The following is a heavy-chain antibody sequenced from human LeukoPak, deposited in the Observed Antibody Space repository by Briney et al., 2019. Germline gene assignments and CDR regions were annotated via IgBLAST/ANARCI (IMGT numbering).Heavy chain of an antibody. V-gene: IGHV4-39*07. CDR1: GDSISNHIYY. D-gene: IGHD3-3*01. J-gene: IGHJ5*02. Sequence: PSETLSLTCAVSGDSISNHIYYWDWIRQTPGKGLEWIGEINHSGSTNYNPSLKSRVTISVDTSKNQFSLKLSSVTAADTAVYYCARGLRFLKRFDPWGQGTLVTVSS. CDR2: INHSGST. CDR3: ARGLRFLKRFDP.